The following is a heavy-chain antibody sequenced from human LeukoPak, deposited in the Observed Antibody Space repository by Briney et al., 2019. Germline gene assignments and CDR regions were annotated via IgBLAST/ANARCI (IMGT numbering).Heavy chain of an antibody. V-gene: IGHV3-30*03. Sequence: GGSLRLSCAASGFTFSSYGMHWVRQAPGKGLEWVAVISYDGSNKYYADSVKGRFTISRDNSKNTLYLQMNSLRAEDTAVYYCASLDTAKQPLANHWGQGTLVTVSS. D-gene: IGHD5-18*01. J-gene: IGHJ5*02. CDR3: ASLDTAKQPLANH. CDR1: GFTFSSYG. CDR2: ISYDGSNK.